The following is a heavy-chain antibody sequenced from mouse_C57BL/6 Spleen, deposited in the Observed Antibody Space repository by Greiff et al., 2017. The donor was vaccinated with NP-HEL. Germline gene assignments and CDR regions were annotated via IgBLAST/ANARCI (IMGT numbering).Heavy chain of an antibody. J-gene: IGHJ2*01. V-gene: IGHV6-6*01. CDR1: GFTFSDAW. CDR2: IRNKANNHAT. Sequence: DVMLVESGGGLVQPGGSMKLSCAASGFTFSDAWMDWVRQSPEKGLEWVAEIRNKANNHATYYAESVKGRFTISRDDSKSSVYLQMNSLRAEDTGIYYCTRVTTVAHFDYWGQGTTLTVSS. D-gene: IGHD1-1*01. CDR3: TRVTTVAHFDY.